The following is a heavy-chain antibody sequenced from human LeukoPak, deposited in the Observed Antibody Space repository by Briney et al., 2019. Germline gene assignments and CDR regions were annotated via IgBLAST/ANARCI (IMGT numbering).Heavy chain of an antibody. CDR1: GLTFNNYA. J-gene: IGHJ4*02. Sequence: GGSLRLSCAASGLTFNNYAMSWVRQAPGKGLEWVSAISGSGGSTYYADSVKGRFTISRDISKNTLYLQMNSLRAEDTAVYYCAKGAVPGAYYFDYWGQGTLVTVSS. V-gene: IGHV3-23*01. CDR2: ISGSGGST. CDR3: AKGAVPGAYYFDY. D-gene: IGHD3-10*01.